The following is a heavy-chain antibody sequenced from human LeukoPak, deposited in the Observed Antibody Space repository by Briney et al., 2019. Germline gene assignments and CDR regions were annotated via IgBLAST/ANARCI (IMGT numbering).Heavy chain of an antibody. CDR1: GFTFSSYA. D-gene: IGHD6-13*01. V-gene: IGHV3-64*01. CDR2: ISSNGGST. Sequence: PGGSLRLSCAASGFTFSSYAMHWVGQAPGKGLKYVSAISSNGGSTYYANSVKGRFTISRDNSKNTLYLQMGSLRADDMAVYYCARVGSSIAFDYWGQGTLVTVSS. J-gene: IGHJ4*02. CDR3: ARVGSSIAFDY.